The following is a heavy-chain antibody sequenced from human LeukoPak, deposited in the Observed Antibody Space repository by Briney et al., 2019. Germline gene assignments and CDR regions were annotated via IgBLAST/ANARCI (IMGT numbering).Heavy chain of an antibody. V-gene: IGHV3-7*01. CDR1: GFTFSKFW. D-gene: IGHD2-21*01. CDR3: VRDGEGLDF. J-gene: IGHJ3*01. CDR2: IKQGGDEK. Sequence: GGSLRLSCSASGFTFSKFWVSWARQAPGKGLEWVADIKQGGDEKYYVDSVKGRFTISRDDAKDSLYLQMNSLRVEDTAVYYCVRDGEGLDFWGQGTTVTVSS.